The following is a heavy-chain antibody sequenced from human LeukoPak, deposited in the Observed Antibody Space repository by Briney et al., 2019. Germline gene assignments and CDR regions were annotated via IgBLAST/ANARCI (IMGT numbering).Heavy chain of an antibody. CDR3: ARVPDDSSARYYYYYMDV. V-gene: IGHV4-39*01. CDR2: IYYSGST. D-gene: IGHD3-22*01. J-gene: IGHJ6*03. Sequence: SETLSLTCTVSGGSISSSSYYWGWIRQPPGKGLEWIGSIYYSGSTYYNPSLKSRVTISVETSKDQFSVKLSSVTAADTAVYYCARVPDDSSARYYYYYMDVWGKGTTVTVSS. CDR1: GGSISSSSYY.